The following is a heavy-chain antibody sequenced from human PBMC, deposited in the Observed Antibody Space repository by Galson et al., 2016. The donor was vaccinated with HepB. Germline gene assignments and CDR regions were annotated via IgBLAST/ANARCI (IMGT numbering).Heavy chain of an antibody. CDR2: IYASGIA. Sequence: TLSLTCSFSGGTISSYDLYWSWIRQPAGKGLEWIGRIYASGIAHYNPSLTSRVSMSIDTSKDQVSLKLTSVTAADTAVYYCAREFTYWGQGTLVTVSS. V-gene: IGHV4-61*02. CDR1: GGTISSYDLY. J-gene: IGHJ4*02. CDR3: AREFTY.